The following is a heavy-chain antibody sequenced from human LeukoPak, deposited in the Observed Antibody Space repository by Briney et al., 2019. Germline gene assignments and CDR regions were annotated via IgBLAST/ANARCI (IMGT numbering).Heavy chain of an antibody. V-gene: IGHV3-30*03. CDR1: GFTFSNYW. CDR3: ARVGTAMVTITSFYFDY. D-gene: IGHD5-18*01. J-gene: IGHJ4*02. Sequence: GGSLRLSCAASGFTFSNYWMHWVRQAPGKGLEWVAVISYDGSNKYYADSVKGRFTISRDNSKNTLYLQMNSLRAEDTAVYYCARVGTAMVTITSFYFDYWGQGTLVTVSS. CDR2: ISYDGSNK.